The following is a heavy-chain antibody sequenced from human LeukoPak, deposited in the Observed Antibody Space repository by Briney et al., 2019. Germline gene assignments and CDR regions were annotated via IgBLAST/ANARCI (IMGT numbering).Heavy chain of an antibody. V-gene: IGHV1-18*01. D-gene: IGHD3-22*01. Sequence: ASVKVSCKASGYTFTSYGISWVRQAPGQGLEWMGWISAYNGNTNYAQKLQGRVTMTTDTSTSTAYMELRSLRSDDTAVCYCAREPLSDYYDSSGYLSYYFDYWGQGTLVTVSS. CDR1: GYTFTSYG. CDR3: AREPLSDYYDSSGYLSYYFDY. CDR2: ISAYNGNT. J-gene: IGHJ4*02.